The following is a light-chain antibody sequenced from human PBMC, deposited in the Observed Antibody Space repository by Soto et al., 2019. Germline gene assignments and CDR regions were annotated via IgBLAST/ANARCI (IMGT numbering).Light chain of an antibody. Sequence: QSVLTQPPSTSGTPGQRVTISCTGTSSDVGGSKYVSWYQQHPGKAPKLIIYEVSERPSGVPDRFSGSKSGNTASLTVSGLQAEDEAHYYCNSYAGTSNVFGTGTKLTVL. J-gene: IGLJ1*01. CDR1: SSDVGGSKY. CDR3: NSYAGTSNV. V-gene: IGLV2-8*01. CDR2: EVS.